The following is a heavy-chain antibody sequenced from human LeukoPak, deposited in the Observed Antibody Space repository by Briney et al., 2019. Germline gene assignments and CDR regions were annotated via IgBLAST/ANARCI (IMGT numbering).Heavy chain of an antibody. CDR2: IYYSGST. CDR3: ARDNYYYYMDV. Sequence: SETLSLTCTVSGGSISSHYWSWIRQPPGKGLEWIGYIYYSGSTNYNPSLKSRVTISVDTSKNQFSLKLSSVTAADTAVYYCARDNYYYYMDVWGKGTTVTISS. J-gene: IGHJ6*03. CDR1: GGSISSHY. V-gene: IGHV4-59*11.